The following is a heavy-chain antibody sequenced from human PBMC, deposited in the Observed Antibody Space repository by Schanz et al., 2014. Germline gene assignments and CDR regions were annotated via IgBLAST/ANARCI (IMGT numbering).Heavy chain of an antibody. CDR2: INPSGGST. D-gene: IGHD6-19*01. Sequence: QGQLVQSGPEVKEPGASVKVSCEASRYTFNTYGLNWVRQAPGQGLEWMGMINPSGGSTTYAQKFQGRVTMTRDTSTSTAYMELRSLRSDDTAVYYCARGGYSSGWYDRDIAHFDYWGQGSLVTVSS. CDR3: ARGGYSSGWYDRDIAHFDY. J-gene: IGHJ4*02. CDR1: RYTFNTYG. V-gene: IGHV1-18*01.